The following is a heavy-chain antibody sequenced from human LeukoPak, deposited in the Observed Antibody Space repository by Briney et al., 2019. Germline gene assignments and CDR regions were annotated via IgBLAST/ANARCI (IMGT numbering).Heavy chain of an antibody. V-gene: IGHV3-15*01. CDR2: IKSKTDGETT. J-gene: IGHJ4*02. D-gene: IGHD3-10*01. CDR1: GFTFTNAW. CDR3: TTDLGTYYHGSQRLIPIDY. Sequence: GGSLRLSCVDSGFTFTNAWMSWVRQAPGKGLEWIGRIKSKTDGETTNYAEPVRGRFTISRDDSKSAVYLQVNSLKIEDTAVYYCTTDLGTYYHGSQRLIPIDYWGQGTLVTVSS.